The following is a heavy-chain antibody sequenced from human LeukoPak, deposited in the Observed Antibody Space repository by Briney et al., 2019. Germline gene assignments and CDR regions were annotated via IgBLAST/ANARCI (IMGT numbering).Heavy chain of an antibody. J-gene: IGHJ4*02. CDR2: IYENGGTT. D-gene: IGHD2-21*01. CDR1: GFPFSSYW. V-gene: IGHV3-23*01. CDR3: ATDFRIGYSAHFDY. Sequence: PGGSLRLSCVASGFPFSSYWMTWVRQAPEKGLEFVSGIYENGGTTYYADSVKGRFSISRDNSKNTLYLQMDSLRGEDTAVYHCATDFRIGYSAHFDYWGQGALVTVSS.